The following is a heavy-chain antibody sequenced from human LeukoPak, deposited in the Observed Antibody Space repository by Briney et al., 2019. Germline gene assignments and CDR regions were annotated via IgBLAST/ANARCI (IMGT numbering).Heavy chain of an antibody. V-gene: IGHV4-59*08. Sequence: SETLSLTCTVSGGSISSYYWSWIRQPPGKGLEWIGYIYYSGSTNYNPSLKSRVTISVDTSKNQFSLKLSSVTAADTAVYYCARHRPGTTDRYFDLWGRGTLVTVSS. D-gene: IGHD1-1*01. CDR2: IYYSGST. J-gene: IGHJ2*01. CDR1: GGSISSYY. CDR3: ARHRPGTTDRYFDL.